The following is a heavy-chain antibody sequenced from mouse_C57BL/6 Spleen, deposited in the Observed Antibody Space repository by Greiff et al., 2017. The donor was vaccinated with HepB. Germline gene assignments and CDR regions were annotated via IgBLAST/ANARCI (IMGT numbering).Heavy chain of an antibody. CDR1: GYTFTGYW. CDR2: ILPGSGST. V-gene: IGHV1-9*01. Sequence: VQLVESGAELMKPGASVKLSCKATGYTFTGYWIEWVKQRPGHGLEWIGEILPGSGSTNYNEKFKGKATFTADTSSNTAYMQLSSLTTEDSAIYYCAITGFTTVVAEDGYFDVWGTGTTVTVSS. J-gene: IGHJ1*03. D-gene: IGHD1-1*01. CDR3: AITGFTTVVAEDGYFDV.